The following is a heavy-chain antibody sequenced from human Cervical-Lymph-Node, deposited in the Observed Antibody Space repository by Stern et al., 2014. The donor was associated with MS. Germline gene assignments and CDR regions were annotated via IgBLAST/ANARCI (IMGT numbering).Heavy chain of an antibody. D-gene: IGHD2-8*01. J-gene: IGHJ4*02. CDR1: GFTFSSYG. CDR2: ISYDGNHK. Sequence: VQLVESGGAVVQPGRSLRLSCAASGFTFSSYGMHWVRQAPGKGLEWVTVISYDGNHKYYAASVKGRFTISRDKSKNTLHLQMSSVTPDDTAIYYCARDYEDTSMLFDHWGQGTLVTVSS. V-gene: IGHV3-30*03. CDR3: ARDYEDTSMLFDH.